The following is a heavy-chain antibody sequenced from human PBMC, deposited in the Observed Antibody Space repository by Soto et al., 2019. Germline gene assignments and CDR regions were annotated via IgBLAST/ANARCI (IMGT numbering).Heavy chain of an antibody. CDR1: GGSISSSNW. CDR3: AGVPTTVTNWLGH. V-gene: IGHV4-4*02. J-gene: IGHJ5*02. D-gene: IGHD4-17*01. CDR2: IYFSGST. Sequence: LETLSLTCAVSGGSISSSNWWSWVRQPQGKGLEWIGGIYFSGSTYYNPSLKSRVTISVDKSKNQFSLKLSSVTAADPAVFYCAGVPTTVTNWLGHWGQGTLVTVGS.